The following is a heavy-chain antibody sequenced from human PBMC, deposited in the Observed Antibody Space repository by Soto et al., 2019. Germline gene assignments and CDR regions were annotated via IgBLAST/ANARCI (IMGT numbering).Heavy chain of an antibody. CDR1: GGSISSYY. J-gene: IGHJ6*02. CDR3: ARERDIYGMDV. Sequence: SETLSLTCTVSGGSISSYYWSWIRQPPGKGLEWIGYIYYSGSTNYNPPLKSRVTISVDTSKNQFSLKLSSVTAADTAVYYCARERDIYGMDVWGQGTTVTVSS. CDR2: IYYSGST. V-gene: IGHV4-59*01.